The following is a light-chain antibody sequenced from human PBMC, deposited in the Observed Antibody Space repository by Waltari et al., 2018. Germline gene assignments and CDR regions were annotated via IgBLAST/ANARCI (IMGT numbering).Light chain of an antibody. V-gene: IGKV3-20*01. Sequence: IVLTQSPGTLSLSPGERATLSCRASQSVNIIYLAWYQQKPGQAPRLLIYGSSGRATGIPARFSGSGSGTDFTLTISRLEPEDFGVYYCQQYAISPWTFGQGTKVEIK. CDR1: QSVNIIY. CDR2: GSS. CDR3: QQYAISPWT. J-gene: IGKJ1*01.